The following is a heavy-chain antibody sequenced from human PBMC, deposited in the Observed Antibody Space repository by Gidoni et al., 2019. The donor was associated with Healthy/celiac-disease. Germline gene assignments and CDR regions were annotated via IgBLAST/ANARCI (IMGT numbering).Heavy chain of an antibody. D-gene: IGHD2-21*01. CDR2: MKPNSGNK. V-gene: IGHV1-8*01. J-gene: IGHJ4*02. Sequence: QVQLVQSGAEVKQPGASVRVSCKASGYTFTSYDINWVRQATGQGVEWMGWMKPNSGNKGYAQKFQGRVTRTRNTSISTDYMELSSLRSEDTAGYYCARGDEGIGLNPDYWGQGTLVTVSS. CDR1: GYTFTSYD. CDR3: ARGDEGIGLNPDY.